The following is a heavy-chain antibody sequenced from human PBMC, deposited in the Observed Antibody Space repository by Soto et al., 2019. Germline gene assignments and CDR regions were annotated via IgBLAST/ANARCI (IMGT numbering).Heavy chain of an antibody. Sequence: QVQLVQSGAEVKKPGASVKVSCKASGYTFTSYFITWVRQAPGQGLEWMGWISAYNGNTNYAQMLQGRVTMTTDTSTATVNMEMTSLRSHDTAVYYCSRQNYYSGMDVWGQGTTVTVSS. CDR3: SRQNYYSGMDV. J-gene: IGHJ6*02. CDR1: GYTFTSYF. CDR2: ISAYNGNT. V-gene: IGHV1-18*01.